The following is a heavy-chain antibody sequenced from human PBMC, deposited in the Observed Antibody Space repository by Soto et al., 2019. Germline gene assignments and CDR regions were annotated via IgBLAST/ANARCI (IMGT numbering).Heavy chain of an antibody. V-gene: IGHV3-53*01. J-gene: IGHJ3*02. CDR1: GLTVSGKKY. D-gene: IGHD4-4*01. CDR2: VYDTDGT. CDR3: ASWRLQEHAYDI. Sequence: DVQLVESGGGLIQPGGSLRLSCEAFGLTVSGKKYMAWVRQAPGKGLEWVSGVYDTDGTYYADSVKGRFTSSRDSSKTIVYLQMNSLRPDYTAVYYCASWRLQEHAYDIWGLGTTVTVSS.